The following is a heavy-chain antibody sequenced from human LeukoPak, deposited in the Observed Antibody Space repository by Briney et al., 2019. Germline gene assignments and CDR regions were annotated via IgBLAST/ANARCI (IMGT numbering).Heavy chain of an antibody. V-gene: IGHV3-9*03. CDR2: ISWNSGSI. CDR3: AKDYGIAAAGGFDY. D-gene: IGHD6-13*01. Sequence: GGSLRLSCAASGFTFDDYAMHWVRQAPGKGLEGVSGISWNSGSIGYADSVKGRFTISRDNAKNSLYLQMNSLRAEDMALYYCAKDYGIAAAGGFDYWGQGTLVTVSS. J-gene: IGHJ4*02. CDR1: GFTFDDYA.